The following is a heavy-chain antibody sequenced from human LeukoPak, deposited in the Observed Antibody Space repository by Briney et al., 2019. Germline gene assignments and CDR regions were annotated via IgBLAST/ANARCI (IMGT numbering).Heavy chain of an antibody. J-gene: IGHJ5*01. V-gene: IGHV3-48*01. Sequence: GGSLRLSCAASGFTFSSYAMNWVRQAPGRGLEWLSYLTRTSSATWYADSVKGRFTIFRDNAKSSLYLQMNSLRVEDTAVYYCATGGSEYRSDWFDSWGQGTLVNVAS. D-gene: IGHD5-18*01. CDR1: GFTFSSYA. CDR3: ATGGSEYRSDWFDS. CDR2: LTRTSSAT.